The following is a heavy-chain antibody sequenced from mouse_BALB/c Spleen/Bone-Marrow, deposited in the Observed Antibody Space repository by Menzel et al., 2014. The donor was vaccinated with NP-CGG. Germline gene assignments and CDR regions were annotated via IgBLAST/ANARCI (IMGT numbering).Heavy chain of an antibody. J-gene: IGHJ3*01. CDR3: ANWAY. Sequence: EVNVVESGGGSVKPGGSLKLSCAASGFTFSDYYMYWVRQTPEKRLEWVATISDGGSYTYYPDSVKGRFTISRDNARNNLYLQMSSLKSEDTAMYYCANWAYWGRGTLVTVSA. CDR1: GFTFSDYY. V-gene: IGHV5-4*02. D-gene: IGHD4-1*01. CDR2: ISDGGSYT.